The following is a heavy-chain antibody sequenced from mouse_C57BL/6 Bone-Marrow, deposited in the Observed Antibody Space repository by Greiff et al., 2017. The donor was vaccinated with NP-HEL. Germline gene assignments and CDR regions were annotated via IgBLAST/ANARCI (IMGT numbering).Heavy chain of an antibody. CDR3: ARGAYYSNYDYFDY. CDR1: GYSITSGYY. V-gene: IGHV3-6*01. CDR2: ISYDGSN. Sequence: DVKLQESGPGLVKPSQSLSLTCSVTGYSITSGYYWNWIRQFPGNKLEWMGYISYDGSNNYNPSLKNRISITRDTSKNQFFLKLNSVTTEDTATYYCARGAYYSNYDYFDYWGQGTTLTVSS. J-gene: IGHJ2*01. D-gene: IGHD2-5*01.